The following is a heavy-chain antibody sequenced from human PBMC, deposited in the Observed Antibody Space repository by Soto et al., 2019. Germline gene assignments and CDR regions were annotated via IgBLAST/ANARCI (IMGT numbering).Heavy chain of an antibody. CDR3: ARDDTTGLLEF. V-gene: IGHV4-59*01. CDR1: TDSMRTYS. J-gene: IGHJ4*02. CDR2: VYHTGGT. Sequence: QVQLQESGPGLVRPAETLSLICSVSTDSMRTYSWTWIRQSPGKGLEWIGYVYHTGGTEYNPSLESRVTISIDMSKKQFSLQPTSVTAADTAVYFCARDDTTGLLEFWGQGTLVTVSS.